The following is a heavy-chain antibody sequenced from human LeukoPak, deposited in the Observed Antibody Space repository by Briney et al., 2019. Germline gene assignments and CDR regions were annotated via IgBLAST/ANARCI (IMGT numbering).Heavy chain of an antibody. CDR3: ARGDHVGYFLDY. V-gene: IGHV3-66*01. CDR1: GFTVTSNY. CDR2: IYSGGYT. Sequence: GGSLRLSCAASGFTVTSNYMTWVRQAPGQGLAWVSIIYSGGYTDYADSVKGRFTISRGNAKNTLYLQLDSLRAEDTAVYYCARGDHVGYFLDYWGQGTLVTVSS. D-gene: IGHD2-15*01. J-gene: IGHJ4*02.